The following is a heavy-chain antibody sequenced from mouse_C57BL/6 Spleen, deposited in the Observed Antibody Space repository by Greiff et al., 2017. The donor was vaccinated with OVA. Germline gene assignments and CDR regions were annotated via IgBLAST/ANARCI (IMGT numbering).Heavy chain of an antibody. CDR2: IDPSDSET. CDR1: GYTFTSYW. CDR3: ARGVYYGSSPYYFDY. D-gene: IGHD1-1*01. J-gene: IGHJ2*01. Sequence: QVQLQQPGAELVRPGSSVKLSCKASGYTFTSYWMHWVKQRPIQGLEWIGNIDPSDSETHYNQKIKDKATLTVDKSSSTAYMQLSSLTSEDSAVYYCARGVYYGSSPYYFDYWGQGTTLTVSS. V-gene: IGHV1-52*01.